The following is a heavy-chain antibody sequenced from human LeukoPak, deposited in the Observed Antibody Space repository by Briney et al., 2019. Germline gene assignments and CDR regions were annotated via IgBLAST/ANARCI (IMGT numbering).Heavy chain of an antibody. CDR2: IYYSGST. Sequence: SETLSLTCTVSGGSISTYYWTWIRQPPGKGLEWIGYIYYSGSTNYNPSLKSRVTISLDTPKNQFSLKLSSVTAADTAVYYCARGEWLRRYYFDYWGQGTLVTVSS. J-gene: IGHJ4*02. CDR3: ARGEWLRRYYFDY. D-gene: IGHD5-12*01. CDR1: GGSISTYY. V-gene: IGHV4-59*01.